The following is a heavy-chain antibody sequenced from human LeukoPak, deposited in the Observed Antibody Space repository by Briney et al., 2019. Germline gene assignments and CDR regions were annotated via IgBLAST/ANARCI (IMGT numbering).Heavy chain of an antibody. D-gene: IGHD3-9*01. V-gene: IGHV1-8*01. Sequence: ASVKVSCKASGYTFTSYDINWVRQAPGQGLEWMGWMNPNSGNTGYAQKFQGRVTMTRNTSISTAYMELSSLRSEDTAVYYCAAGFYDILTGYYIPGDWGQGTLVTVSS. CDR1: GYTFTSYD. CDR3: AAGFYDILTGYYIPGD. CDR2: MNPNSGNT. J-gene: IGHJ4*02.